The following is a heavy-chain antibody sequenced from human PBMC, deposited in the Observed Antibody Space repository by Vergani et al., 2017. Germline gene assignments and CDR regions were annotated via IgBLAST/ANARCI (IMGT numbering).Heavy chain of an antibody. V-gene: IGHV4-39*01. CDR1: GASIRSSNYY. D-gene: IGHD2-2*01. Sequence: QLQLQESGPGLVKPSATLSLTCSVSGASIRSSNYYWGWIRQPPGKGLEWIASIYYSGSTYYNPSLKSRVTISVDTSKNQFSLKLSSVTAADTAVYYCARGWTKLGYCSSTSCYYYYMDVWGKGTTVTVSS. J-gene: IGHJ6*03. CDR2: IYYSGST. CDR3: ARGWTKLGYCSSTSCYYYYMDV.